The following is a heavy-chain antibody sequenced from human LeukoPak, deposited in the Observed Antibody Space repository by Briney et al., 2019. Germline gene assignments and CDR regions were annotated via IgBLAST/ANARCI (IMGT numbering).Heavy chain of an antibody. D-gene: IGHD3-10*01. V-gene: IGHV3-9*01. CDR3: AKDIGGETSGFDY. Sequence: QPGRSLRLSCAASGFTFDDYAMPWVRQAPGKGLGWVSGISWNSGSIGYADSVKGRFTISRDNAKNSLYLQMNSLRAEDTALYYCAKDIGGETSGFDYWGQGTLVTVSS. J-gene: IGHJ4*02. CDR1: GFTFDDYA. CDR2: ISWNSGSI.